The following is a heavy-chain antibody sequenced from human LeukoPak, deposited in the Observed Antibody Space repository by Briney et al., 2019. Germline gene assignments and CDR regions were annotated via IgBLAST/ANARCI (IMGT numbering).Heavy chain of an antibody. V-gene: IGHV4-39*01. CDR2: IYYSGST. CDR1: GGSISSSSYY. Sequence: PSETLSLTCTVSGGSISSSSYYWGWIRQPPGMGLEWIGSIYYSGSTYYNPSLKSRVTISVDTSKNQFSLKLSSVTAADTAVYYCARGDIVPDYWGQGTLVTVSS. J-gene: IGHJ4*02. CDR3: ARGDIVPDY. D-gene: IGHD2-15*01.